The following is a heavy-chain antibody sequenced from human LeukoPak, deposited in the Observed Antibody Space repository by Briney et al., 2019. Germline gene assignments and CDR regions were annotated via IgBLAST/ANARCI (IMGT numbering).Heavy chain of an antibody. Sequence: PSETLSLTCTVSSGSVSSGSDYWSWIRQPPGKGLEWIGHISYSGSTNYNPSLKSRVTISLDTSKNQLSLKLSSVTTADTAVYYCARGQAALWFGELWGQGTLVTVSS. V-gene: IGHV4-61*01. D-gene: IGHD3-10*01. CDR3: ARGQAALWFGEL. J-gene: IGHJ4*02. CDR2: ISYSGST. CDR1: SGSVSSGSDY.